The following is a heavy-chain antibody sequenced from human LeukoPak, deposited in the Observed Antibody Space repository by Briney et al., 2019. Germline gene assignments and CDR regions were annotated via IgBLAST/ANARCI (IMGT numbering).Heavy chain of an antibody. D-gene: IGHD3-10*02. J-gene: IGHJ6*04. CDR3: AELSITMIGGV. CDR2: ISSSGSTI. V-gene: IGHV3-48*03. CDR1: GFTFSTYN. Sequence: GGSLRLSCAASGFTFSTYNMNWVRQAPGKGLEWVSYISSSGSTIYYADSVKGRFTISRGNAKNSLYLQMNSLRAEDTAVYYCAELSITMIGGVWGKGTTVTISS.